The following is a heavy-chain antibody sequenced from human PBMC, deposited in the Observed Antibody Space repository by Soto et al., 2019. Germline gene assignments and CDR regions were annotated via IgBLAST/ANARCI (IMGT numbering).Heavy chain of an antibody. CDR1: GYPVTAYY. J-gene: IGHJ3*02. CDR3: ASGGGVGVAGSAAFDM. D-gene: IGHD3-3*01. CDR2: INPATGAA. V-gene: IGHV1-2*02. Sequence: QLHLVQSGAVVKKPRASVTVACSASGYPVTAYYMHWVRQAPGRGLELMGGINPATGAAKYTQTFQGRVTRTRDTSTSTVFIELSGLTSADPAVFYCASGGGVGVAGSAAFDMWGQGTLVTVSS.